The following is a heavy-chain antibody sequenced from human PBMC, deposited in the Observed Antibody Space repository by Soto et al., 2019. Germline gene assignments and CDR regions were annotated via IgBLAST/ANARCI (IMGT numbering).Heavy chain of an antibody. J-gene: IGHJ4*02. V-gene: IGHV5-51*03. CDR2: IFPDDSDT. D-gene: IGHD6-19*01. CDR3: ARGAVASKFDY. CDR1: GYNFSSYR. Sequence: EVQLVQSGAEVKKPGESLKISCKGSGYNFSSYRIGWVRQMPGKGLEWLGIIFPDDSDTRYSPSLQGQVTISADKSISTAYLQWSSLKASDTAMYYCARGAVASKFDYWGQGTLVTVSS.